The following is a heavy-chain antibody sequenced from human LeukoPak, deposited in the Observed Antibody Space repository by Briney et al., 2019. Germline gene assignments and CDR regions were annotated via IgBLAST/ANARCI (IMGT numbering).Heavy chain of an antibody. CDR1: GGSISSGGYY. D-gene: IGHD3-10*01. CDR3: ARKATMVRGVITNDY. CDR2: IYYSGST. V-gene: IGHV4-31*03. Sequence: RASETLSLTCTVSGGSISSGGYYWSWIRQHPGKGLEWIGYIYYSGSTYYNPSLKSRVTISVDTSKNQFSLKLSSVTAADTAVYYCARKATMVRGVITNDYWGQGTLVTVSS. J-gene: IGHJ4*02.